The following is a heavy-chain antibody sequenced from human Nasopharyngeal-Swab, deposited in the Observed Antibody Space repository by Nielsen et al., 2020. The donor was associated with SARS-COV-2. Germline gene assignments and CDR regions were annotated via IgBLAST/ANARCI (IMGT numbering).Heavy chain of an antibody. Sequence: SSVQVSCKASGGTFSSYTISWVRQAPGHGLEWMGGIIPIFGTANYAQKFQGRVTITADESTSTAYMDLSSLGSEDTAVYYCARGVSSSSLYYYYMDVWGKGTTVTVSS. CDR3: ARGVSSSSLYYYYMDV. CDR2: IIPIFGTA. V-gene: IGHV1-69*13. J-gene: IGHJ6*03. D-gene: IGHD6-6*01. CDR1: GGTFSSYT.